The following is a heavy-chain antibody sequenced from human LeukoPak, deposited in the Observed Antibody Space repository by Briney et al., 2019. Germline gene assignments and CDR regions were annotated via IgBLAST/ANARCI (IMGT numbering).Heavy chain of an antibody. V-gene: IGHV3-21*01. CDR2: ISSRSRHI. J-gene: IGHJ4*02. D-gene: IGHD6-19*01. CDR3: ARDPSSGWFPFDY. Sequence: GGSLRLSRAASVFTFSSYGMIWVRQAPGKGLEWVSSISSRSRHIHYADSVKGRLTISRDNAKNSLYLQMNSLRAEDTAVYYCARDPSSGWFPFDYWGQGTLVTVSS. CDR1: VFTFSSYG.